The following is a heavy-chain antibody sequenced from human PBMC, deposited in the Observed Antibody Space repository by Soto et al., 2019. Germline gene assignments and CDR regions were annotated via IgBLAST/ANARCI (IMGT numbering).Heavy chain of an antibody. CDR1: GGTFSSYS. D-gene: IGHD5-12*01. CDR2: IIPFLGIA. CDR3: ATVGYDSAY. V-gene: IGHV1-69*02. Sequence: QVQLVQSGPEVKKPGSSVKVSCKSSGGTFSSYSINWVRQAPGQGLEWMGRIIPFLGIANYAQRFHDRVTMSADTSTSTAYMELGSLRSDATAVFSCATVGYDSAYWGQGTLVTVSS. J-gene: IGHJ4*02.